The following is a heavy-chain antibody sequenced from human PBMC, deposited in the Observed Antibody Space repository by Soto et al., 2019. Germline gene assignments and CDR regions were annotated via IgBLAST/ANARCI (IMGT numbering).Heavy chain of an antibody. D-gene: IGHD6-6*01. CDR2: ITTNGGNT. V-gene: IGHV3-64D*06. J-gene: IGHJ4*02. CDR1: GFTFSNYA. Sequence: PGGSLRLSCSASGFTFSNYALHWVRQAPGKGLEYVSAITTNGGNTYYADSVKGRFTISRDNSKNTLFLQMSSLRAEDTAVYYCLKLSSSYYFDYWGQGILVTVSS. CDR3: LKLSSSYYFDY.